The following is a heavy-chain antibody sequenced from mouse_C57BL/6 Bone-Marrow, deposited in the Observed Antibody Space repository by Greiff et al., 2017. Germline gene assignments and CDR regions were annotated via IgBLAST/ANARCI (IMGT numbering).Heavy chain of an antibody. D-gene: IGHD2-1*01. CDR2: IYPGDGDT. V-gene: IGHV1-82*01. J-gene: IGHJ4*01. CDR3: AREDIYYGNLYYAMDY. Sequence: VQLQQSGPELVKPGASVKISCTASGYAFSSSWMNWVKQRPGKGLEWIGRIYPGDGDTNYNGKFKGKDTLTADKSSSTAYMQLSSLTSEDSAVSFCAREDIYYGNLYYAMDYWGQGTSVTVSS. CDR1: GYAFSSSW.